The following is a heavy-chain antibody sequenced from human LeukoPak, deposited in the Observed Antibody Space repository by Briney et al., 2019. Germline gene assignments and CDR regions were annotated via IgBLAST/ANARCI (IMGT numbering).Heavy chain of an antibody. D-gene: IGHD2-2*01. CDR3: AGGYCSSTSCFDY. J-gene: IGHJ4*02. CDR2: IKQDGSEK. V-gene: IGHV3-7*01. Sequence: GGSLRLSCAASGFTLSSYWMSWVRQAPGKGLEWVANIKQDGSEKYYVDSVKGRFTISRDNAKNSLYLQMNRLRAEDTAVYYCAGGYCSSTSCFDYWGQGTLVTVSS. CDR1: GFTLSSYW.